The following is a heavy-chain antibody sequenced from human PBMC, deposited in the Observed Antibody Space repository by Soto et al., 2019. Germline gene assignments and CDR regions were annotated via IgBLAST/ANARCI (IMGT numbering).Heavy chain of an antibody. V-gene: IGHV3-30*18. D-gene: IGHD6-19*01. J-gene: IGHJ4*02. CDR3: AKDSESRSGWYGQADY. CDR1: GFTFSSYG. CDR2: ISYDGSNK. Sequence: GGSLILSCAASGFTFSSYGMHWVRPAPGKGLEWVAVISYDGSNKYYADSVKGRFTISRDNSKNTLYLQMNSLRAEDTAVYYCAKDSESRSGWYGQADYWGQGTLVTVSS.